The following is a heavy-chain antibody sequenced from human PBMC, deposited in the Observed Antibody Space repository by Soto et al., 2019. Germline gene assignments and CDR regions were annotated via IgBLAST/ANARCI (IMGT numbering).Heavy chain of an antibody. CDR3: ARRVPDSSAYGYYYGIAV. V-gene: IGHV4-39*01. J-gene: IGHJ6*02. D-gene: IGHD3-22*01. CDR2: IYYSGST. CDR1: GSTISSSSYY. Sequence: PSETLSLTCTVSGSTISSSSYYWDWIRQPPGKGLEWIGSIYYSGSTYYNPSLKSRVTISVDTSKNQFSLKLSSVTAADTAVYYCARRVPDSSAYGYYYGIAVWRQGTTVPVSS.